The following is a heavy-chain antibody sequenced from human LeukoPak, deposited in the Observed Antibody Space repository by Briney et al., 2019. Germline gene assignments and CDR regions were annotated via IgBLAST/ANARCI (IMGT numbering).Heavy chain of an antibody. CDR3: TRAGEVLPHDGFDI. V-gene: IGHV3-53*01. CDR2: IYDGGTT. D-gene: IGHD1-26*01. J-gene: IGHJ3*02. CDR1: GFTVSSNY. Sequence: GGSLRLSCAASGFTVSSNYMSWVRQVQGKGLEWVSIIYDGGTTYYADSVRGRFTISRDISKNTVYLQMNYLRVEDTAVYFCTRAGEVLPHDGFDIWGQGTMVTVSS.